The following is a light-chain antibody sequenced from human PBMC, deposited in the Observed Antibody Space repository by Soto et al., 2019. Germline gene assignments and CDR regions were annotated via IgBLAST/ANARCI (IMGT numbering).Light chain of an antibody. V-gene: IGKV3-20*01. J-gene: IGKJ1*01. CDR2: RIS. Sequence: EIVLTQSPGTLSLSPGERATLSCRASQSVGRNYLAWYQQKPGQAPRLLIHRISTRATGIPDRFSGSGSSTDFTLTISRLEPEDVAVYYCQLYGPSLTWPFGQGTKVDIK. CDR3: QLYGPSLTWP. CDR1: QSVGRNY.